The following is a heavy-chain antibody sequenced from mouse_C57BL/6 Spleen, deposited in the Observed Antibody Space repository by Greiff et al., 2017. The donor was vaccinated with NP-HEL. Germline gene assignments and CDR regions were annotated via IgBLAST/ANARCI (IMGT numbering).Heavy chain of an antibody. V-gene: IGHV5-15*01. CDR1: GFTFSDYG. Sequence: EVQGVESGGGLVQPGGSLKLSCAASGFTFSDYGMAWVRQAPRKGPEWVAFISNLAYSIYYADTVTGRFTISRENAKNTLYLEMSSLRSEDTAMYYCARLGIITTVGDAMDYWGQGTSVTVSS. CDR2: ISNLAYSI. CDR3: ARLGIITTVGDAMDY. J-gene: IGHJ4*01. D-gene: IGHD1-1*01.